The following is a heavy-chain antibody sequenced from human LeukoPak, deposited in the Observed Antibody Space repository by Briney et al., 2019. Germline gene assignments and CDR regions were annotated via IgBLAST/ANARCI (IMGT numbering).Heavy chain of an antibody. CDR1: GGSISSSNYY. V-gene: IGHV4-39*07. CDR3: ARGVPPFGWYFDY. D-gene: IGHD6-19*01. J-gene: IGHJ4*02. Sequence: PSETLSLTCTVSGGSISSSNYYWGWIRQPPGKGLEWIGNIFYSGSTHYNPSLKSRVTISVDTSKNQFSLKLSSVTAANTAVYYCARGVPPFGWYFDYWGQGTLVTVSS. CDR2: IFYSGST.